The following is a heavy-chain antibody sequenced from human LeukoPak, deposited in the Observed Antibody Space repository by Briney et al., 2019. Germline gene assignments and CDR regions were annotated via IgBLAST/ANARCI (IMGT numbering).Heavy chain of an antibody. Sequence: PGGSLRLSCAASGFTFDDYGISWVRQAPGKGLEWVSGINWNGGSTGYADSVKGRFTISRDNSKNTLYLQMNSLRAEDTAVYYCAKAGEMATISPFDYWGQGTLVTVSS. D-gene: IGHD5-24*01. V-gene: IGHV3-20*04. CDR3: AKAGEMATISPFDY. CDR1: GFTFDDYG. CDR2: INWNGGST. J-gene: IGHJ4*02.